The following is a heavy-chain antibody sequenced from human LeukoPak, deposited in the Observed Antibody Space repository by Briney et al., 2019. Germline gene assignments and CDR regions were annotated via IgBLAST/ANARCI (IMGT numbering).Heavy chain of an antibody. J-gene: IGHJ5*02. Sequence: SETLSLTCTVSGGSISSYSWSWIRQPPGKGPEWIGYIYYSGSASYNPSLKSRLTISVDTSKNQFSLNLSSVTAADTAAYYCARGMTTGPDPWGQGTLVTVSS. CDR1: GGSISSYS. D-gene: IGHD4-17*01. V-gene: IGHV4-59*08. CDR2: IYYSGSA. CDR3: ARGMTTGPDP.